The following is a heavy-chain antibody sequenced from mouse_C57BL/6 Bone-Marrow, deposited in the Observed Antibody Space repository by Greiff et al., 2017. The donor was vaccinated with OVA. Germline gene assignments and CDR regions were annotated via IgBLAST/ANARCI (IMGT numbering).Heavy chain of an antibody. CDR3: ARRYYGSSVDY. J-gene: IGHJ2*01. D-gene: IGHD1-1*01. CDR2: ISSGGSYT. CDR1: GFTFSSYG. V-gene: IGHV5-6*02. Sequence: EVMLVESGGDLVKPGGSLKLSCAASGFTFSSYGMSWVRQTPDKRLEWVATISSGGSYTYYPDSVKGRFTISRDNAKNTLYLQMSSLKSEDTAMYYCARRYYGSSVDYWGQGTTLTVSS.